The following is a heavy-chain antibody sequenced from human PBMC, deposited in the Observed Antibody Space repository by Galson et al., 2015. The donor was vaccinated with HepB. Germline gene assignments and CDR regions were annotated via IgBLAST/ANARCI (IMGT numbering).Heavy chain of an antibody. CDR2: FDPEDGET. CDR1: GYTLTELS. Sequence: SEKVSCKVSGYTLTELSMHWVRQAPGKGLEWMGGFDPEDGETIYAQTFQGRVAMTEDTSTDTAYMELSSLRSEDTAVYYCAILMRYCSGGGFYSGWFDPWGQATLVTVSS. J-gene: IGHJ5*02. D-gene: IGHD2-15*01. CDR3: AILMRYCSGGGFYSGWFDP. V-gene: IGHV1-24*01.